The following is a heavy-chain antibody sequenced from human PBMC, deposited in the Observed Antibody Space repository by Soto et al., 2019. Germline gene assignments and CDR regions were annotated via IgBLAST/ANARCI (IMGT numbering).Heavy chain of an antibody. CDR2: ISRSSSYI. CDR3: ARGYFGCRGGSCYSWFDP. D-gene: IGHD2-15*01. J-gene: IGHJ5*02. V-gene: IGHV3-21*01. Sequence: PGGSMRLSCAASGFTFSSYSMNWVRQAPGKGLEWVSSISRSSSYIYYADSVKGRFTISRDNAKNSLYLQMNSLRAEDTAVYYCARGYFGCRGGSCYSWFDPWGQGTLVTVSS. CDR1: GFTFSSYS.